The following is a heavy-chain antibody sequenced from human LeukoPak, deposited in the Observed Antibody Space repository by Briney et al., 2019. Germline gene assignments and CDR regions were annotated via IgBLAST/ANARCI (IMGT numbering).Heavy chain of an antibody. CDR1: GFTFDEYG. V-gene: IGHV3-20*04. D-gene: IGHD6-19*01. J-gene: IGHJ4*02. Sequence: GGSLRLSCAASGFTFDEYGMSWVRQAPGKGLEWVSGINWNGGCTGYVDSVKGRFTISRDNAKNSLYLQMNSLRAEDTALYYCARTVRSSGWYGDYWGQGTLVTVSS. CDR3: ARTVRSSGWYGDY. CDR2: INWNGGCT.